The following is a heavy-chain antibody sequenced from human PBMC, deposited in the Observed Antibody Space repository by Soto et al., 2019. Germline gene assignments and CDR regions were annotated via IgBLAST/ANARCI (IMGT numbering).Heavy chain of an antibody. D-gene: IGHD3-3*01. CDR3: ARKDYDFWSGYVDYYYYGMDV. CDR1: GFTFSSYS. Sequence: VGSLRLSCAASGFTFSSYSMNWVRQARGKGLEWVSYISSSSSTIYYADSVKGRFTISRDNAKNSLYLQMNSLRDEDTAVYYCARKDYDFWSGYVDYYYYGMDVWGQGTTVTVSS. CDR2: ISSSSSTI. J-gene: IGHJ6*02. V-gene: IGHV3-48*02.